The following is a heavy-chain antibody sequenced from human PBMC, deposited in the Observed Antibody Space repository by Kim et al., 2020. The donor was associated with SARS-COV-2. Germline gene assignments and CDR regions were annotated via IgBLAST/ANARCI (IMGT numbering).Heavy chain of an antibody. CDR2: ISYDGSNK. Sequence: GGSLRLSCAASGFTFSSYAMHWVRQAPGKGLEWVAVISYDGSNKYYADSVKGRFTISRDNSKNTLYLQMNSLRAEDTAVYYCARGEGEDGFGELYSYFDYWGQGTLVTVSS. D-gene: IGHD3-10*01. V-gene: IGHV3-30*04. CDR3: ARGEGEDGFGELYSYFDY. CDR1: GFTFSSYA. J-gene: IGHJ4*02.